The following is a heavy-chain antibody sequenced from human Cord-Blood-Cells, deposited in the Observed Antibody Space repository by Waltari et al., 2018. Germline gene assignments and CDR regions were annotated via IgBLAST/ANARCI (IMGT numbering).Heavy chain of an antibody. CDR1: GGTFSSYA. D-gene: IGHD5-12*01. Sequence: QVQLVQSGAEVKKPGSSVKVSCKASGGTFSSYAISWVRQAPGQGLEWMGGIISIFGTANYAHKFQGRVTITADESTSTAYMELSSLRSEETAVYYCARAITRDGYNYNYYCGMDVWGQGTTVTVSS. J-gene: IGHJ6*02. CDR3: ARAITRDGYNYNYYCGMDV. CDR2: IISIFGTA. V-gene: IGHV1-69*01.